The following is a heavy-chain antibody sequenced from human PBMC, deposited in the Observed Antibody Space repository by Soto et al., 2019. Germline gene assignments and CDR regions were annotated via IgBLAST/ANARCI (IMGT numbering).Heavy chain of an antibody. CDR3: ARHLAGYGGNSEALVGY. CDR2: IYYSGST. J-gene: IGHJ4*02. V-gene: IGHV4-39*01. D-gene: IGHD2-21*02. Sequence: SETLALTCTVSGGSISSSTYYWGWIRQPPGKGLEWIGSIYYSGSTYYNPSLKSRVTISVDTSKNQFSLKLSSVTAADTAVYYCARHLAGYGGNSEALVGYWGQGTLVTGSS. CDR1: GGSISSSTYY.